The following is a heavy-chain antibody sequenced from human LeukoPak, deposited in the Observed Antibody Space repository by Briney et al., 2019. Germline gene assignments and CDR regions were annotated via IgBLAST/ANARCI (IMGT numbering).Heavy chain of an antibody. CDR3: TREVGDYDSDNWSDT. CDR2: VYYSGSA. Sequence: KSSETLSLTCTVSGGSISPYYWSWIRQPPGKGLEWIGYVYYSGSANYNPSLKSRVTISVATSKNQFSLKLTSVTAADTAVYYCTREVGDYDSDNWSDTWGQGTLVTVSS. V-gene: IGHV4-59*01. CDR1: GGSISPYY. D-gene: IGHD4-17*01. J-gene: IGHJ5*02.